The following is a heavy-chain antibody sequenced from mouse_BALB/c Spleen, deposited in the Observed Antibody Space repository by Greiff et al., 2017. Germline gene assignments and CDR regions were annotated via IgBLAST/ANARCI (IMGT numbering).Heavy chain of an antibody. J-gene: IGHJ3*01. Sequence: EVQLQQSGAELVKPGASVKLSCTASGFNIKDTYMHWVKQRPEQGLEWIGRIDPANGNTKYDPKFQGKATITADTSSNTAYLQLSSLTSEDTAVYYCASGDGYYSSWFAYWGQGTLVTVSA. CDR3: ASGDGYYSSWFAY. CDR1: GFNIKDTY. D-gene: IGHD2-3*01. V-gene: IGHV14-3*02. CDR2: IDPANGNT.